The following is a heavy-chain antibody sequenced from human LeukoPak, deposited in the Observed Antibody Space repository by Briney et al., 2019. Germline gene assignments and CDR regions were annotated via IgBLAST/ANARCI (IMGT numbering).Heavy chain of an antibody. D-gene: IGHD3-10*01. CDR3: ARMSEWSWDI. CDR1: GFTFSSYA. CDR2: ISYDGSNK. Sequence: GGSLRLSCAASGFTFSSYAMHWVRQAPGKGLEWVAVISYDGSNKYYADSVKGRFTISRDNSKNTLYLQMNSLRAEDTAVYYCARMSEWSWDIWGQGTMVTVSS. V-gene: IGHV3-30-3*01. J-gene: IGHJ3*02.